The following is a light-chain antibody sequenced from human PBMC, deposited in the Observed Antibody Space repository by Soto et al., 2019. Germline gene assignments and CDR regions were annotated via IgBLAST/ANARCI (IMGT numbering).Light chain of an antibody. CDR3: QQYNQWSLT. CDR1: QSVNSY. V-gene: IGKV3-15*01. J-gene: IGKJ4*01. CDR2: GAS. Sequence: ETVMTQSPATLSVSPGERATLSCRAGQSVNSYLAWYQQKPGQAPRLLIRGASARATGIPARFSGSGSGTEFTLTISSLQSADFAVYYCQQYNQWSLTFGGGTKVDIK.